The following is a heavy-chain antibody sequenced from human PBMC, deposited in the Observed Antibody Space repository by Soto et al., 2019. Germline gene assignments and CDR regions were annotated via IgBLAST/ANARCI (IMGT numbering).Heavy chain of an antibody. D-gene: IGHD3-10*01. V-gene: IGHV4-31*03. CDR1: GGSISSGGYY. Sequence: PSETLSLTCTVSGGSISSGGYYWSWIRQHPGKGLEWIGYIYYSGSTYYNPSLKSRVTISVDTSKNQFSLKLSSVTAADTAVYYCARAEGITMVRRVFDYWGQGTLVTVSS. CDR3: ARAEGITMVRRVFDY. CDR2: IYYSGST. J-gene: IGHJ4*02.